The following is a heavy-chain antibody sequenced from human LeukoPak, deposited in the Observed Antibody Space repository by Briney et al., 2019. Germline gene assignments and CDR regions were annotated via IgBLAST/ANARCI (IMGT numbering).Heavy chain of an antibody. CDR1: GGSISSRSYY. V-gene: IGHV4-39*01. CDR2: IYYSGST. CDR3: ARFVAAAAVPYYFDY. Sequence: PSETLSLTCTVSGGSISSRSYYWGWIRQPPGKGLEWIGSIYYSGSTYYNPSLKSRVTISVDTSKNQFSLKLSSVTAADTAVYYCARFVAAAAVPYYFDYWGQGTLVTVSS. D-gene: IGHD6-13*01. J-gene: IGHJ4*02.